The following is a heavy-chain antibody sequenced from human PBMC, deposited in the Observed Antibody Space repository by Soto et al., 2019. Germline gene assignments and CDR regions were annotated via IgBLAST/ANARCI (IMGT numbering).Heavy chain of an antibody. CDR3: ARGERFLETDNWFDP. CDR2: INHSGST. Sequence: SETLSLTCAVYGGSFSGYYWSWIRQPPGKGLEWIGEINHSGSTNYNPSLKSRVTISVDTSKNQFSLKLSSVTAADTAVYYCARGERFLETDNWFDPWGQGTLVTVS. D-gene: IGHD3-3*01. J-gene: IGHJ5*02. V-gene: IGHV4-34*01. CDR1: GGSFSGYY.